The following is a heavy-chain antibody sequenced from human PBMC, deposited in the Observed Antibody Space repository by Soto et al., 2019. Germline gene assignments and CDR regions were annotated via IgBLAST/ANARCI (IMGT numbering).Heavy chain of an antibody. D-gene: IGHD3-22*01. V-gene: IGHV1-3*01. CDR2: INAGNGNT. CDR3: ARGPYDSSGYPQL. CDR1: GYTFTSYA. J-gene: IGHJ4*02. Sequence: GASVKVSCKASGYTFTSYAMPWVRQAPGQRLEWMGWINAGNGNTKYSQKFQGRVTITRDTSASTAYMELNSLRSEDTAVYYCARGPYDSSGYPQLWGQGTLVTVSS.